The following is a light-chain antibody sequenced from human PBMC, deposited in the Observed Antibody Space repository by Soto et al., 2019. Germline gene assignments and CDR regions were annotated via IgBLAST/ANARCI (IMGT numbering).Light chain of an antibody. CDR1: QNVGSN. J-gene: IGKJ1*01. Sequence: EIVMTQSPASLSVSPGERATPSCRASQNVGSNLAWYQHKPGQAPRFLIYGASTRAAGIPARFSGSGSGTEFTLTISSLQSEDFAVYYCHHYNNWPRTFGQGTKVDIK. CDR2: GAS. V-gene: IGKV3-15*01. CDR3: HHYNNWPRT.